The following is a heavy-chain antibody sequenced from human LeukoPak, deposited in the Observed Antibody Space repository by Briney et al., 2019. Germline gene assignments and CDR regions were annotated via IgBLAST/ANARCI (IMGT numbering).Heavy chain of an antibody. Sequence: FDHEDGKTIYARKFQGRVTMTEDTSTDTAYMELSSLRSEDTAVYYCATLLWFGELFGWFDPWGQGTLVTVSS. CDR3: ATLLWFGELFGWFDP. D-gene: IGHD3-10*01. CDR2: FDHEDGKT. V-gene: IGHV1-24*01. J-gene: IGHJ5*02.